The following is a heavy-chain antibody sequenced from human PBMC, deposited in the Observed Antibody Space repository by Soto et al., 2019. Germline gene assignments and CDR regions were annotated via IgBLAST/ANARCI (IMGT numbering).Heavy chain of an antibody. Sequence: EVQLVESGGGLVQPGGSLRLSCAASGFTFSGYSMFWVRQAPGKGLEYVSAINTNGVNTFYAKSVKGRFTISRDNSKNTMYLQMGSLRAEDMAVYYCARGRMEDRSGWATYFDYWGQGTLVTVSS. CDR2: INTNGVNT. D-gene: IGHD6-19*01. CDR1: GFTFSGYS. J-gene: IGHJ4*02. CDR3: ARGRMEDRSGWATYFDY. V-gene: IGHV3-64*01.